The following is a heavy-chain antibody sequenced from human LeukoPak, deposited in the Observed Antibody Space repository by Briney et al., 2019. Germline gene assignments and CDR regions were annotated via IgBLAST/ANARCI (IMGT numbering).Heavy chain of an antibody. Sequence: SQTLSLTCTVSGGSISSGSYYWSWIRQPAGKGLEWIGRIYTSGSTNYNPSLKSRVTISVDTSENQFSLKLSSVTAADTAVYYCASGGIAVAGPDDYYFDYWGQGTLVTVSS. CDR1: GGSISSGSYY. V-gene: IGHV4-61*02. D-gene: IGHD6-19*01. CDR3: ASGGIAVAGPDDYYFDY. CDR2: IYTSGST. J-gene: IGHJ4*02.